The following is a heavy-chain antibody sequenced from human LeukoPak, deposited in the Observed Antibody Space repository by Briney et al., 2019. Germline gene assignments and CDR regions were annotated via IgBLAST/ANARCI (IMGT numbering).Heavy chain of an antibody. D-gene: IGHD6-19*01. Sequence: SETLSLTCTVSGGSISSYYWSWIRQPAGKGLEWIGQIHTSGSTNYNPSLKSRVAMSVDTSKNQFSLKLSSVTAADTAVYYCAGRAQTTGWSFDYWGQGALVTVSS. V-gene: IGHV4-4*07. CDR1: GGSISSYY. J-gene: IGHJ4*02. CDR3: AGRAQTTGWSFDY. CDR2: IHTSGST.